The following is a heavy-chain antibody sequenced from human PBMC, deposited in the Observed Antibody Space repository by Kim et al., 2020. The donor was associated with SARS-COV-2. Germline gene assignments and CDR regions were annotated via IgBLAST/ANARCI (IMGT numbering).Heavy chain of an antibody. D-gene: IGHD3-10*01. CDR1: GGSISSGSYY. CDR3: ARDGGFGEPEGYYYGMDV. V-gene: IGHV4-61*02. Sequence: SETLSLTCTVSGGSISSGSYYWSWIRQPAGKGLEWIGRIYTSGSTNYNPSLKSRVTISVDTSKNQFSLKLSSVTAADTAVYYCARDGGFGEPEGYYYGMDVWGQGTPVTVSS. J-gene: IGHJ6*02. CDR2: IYTSGST.